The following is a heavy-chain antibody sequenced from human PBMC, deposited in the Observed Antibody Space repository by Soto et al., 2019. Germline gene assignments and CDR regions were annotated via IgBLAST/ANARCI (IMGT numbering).Heavy chain of an antibody. CDR1: GFSFNVYY. CDR2: ISILGDST. J-gene: IGHJ3*02. V-gene: IGHV3-11*01. CDR3: ARDRAGTRTFPHNTFNM. Sequence: QEQLAESGGGLVKPGGSLRLFCAASGFSFNVYYMTWIRQAPGSGLEWVASISILGDSTYYADSVKGRFTISRDNARNSLHLQMDTLRAEDTAVYYCARDRAGTRTFPHNTFNMWGQGTTVTVAS. D-gene: IGHD6-19*01.